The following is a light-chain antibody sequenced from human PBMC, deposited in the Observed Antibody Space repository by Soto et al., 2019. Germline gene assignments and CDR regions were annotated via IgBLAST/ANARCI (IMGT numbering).Light chain of an antibody. CDR1: QSISSW. Sequence: DIQMTQSPSTLSASVGDRVTITCRASQSISSWVAWYQQKPGKAPKLLIYDASSLESGVPSRFSGSVSGTEFTLTISSRQPDDFATYYCQQYNSYSGTFGQGTKLEIK. CDR2: DAS. V-gene: IGKV1-5*01. J-gene: IGKJ2*01. CDR3: QQYNSYSGT.